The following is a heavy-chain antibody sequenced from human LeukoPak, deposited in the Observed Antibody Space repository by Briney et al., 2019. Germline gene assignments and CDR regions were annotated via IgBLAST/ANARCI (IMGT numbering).Heavy chain of an antibody. D-gene: IGHD6-19*01. V-gene: IGHV3-30*02. CDR2: IRYDGSNK. CDR1: GFTFSSYG. J-gene: IGHJ4*02. CDR3: AKDLIAMAGTGDDY. Sequence: GGSLRLSCAASGFTFSSYGMHWVRQAPGKGLEWVAFIRYDGSNKYYADSVKGRFTISRDNSKNTLYLQMNSLRAEDTAVYYCAKDLIAMAGTGDDYWGQGTLVTVSS.